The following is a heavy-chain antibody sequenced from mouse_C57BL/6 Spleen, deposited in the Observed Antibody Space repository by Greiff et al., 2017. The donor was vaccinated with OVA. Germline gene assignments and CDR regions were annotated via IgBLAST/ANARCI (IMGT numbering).Heavy chain of an antibody. V-gene: IGHV1-53*01. Sequence: VQLQQPGTELVKPGASVKLSCKASGYTFTSYWMHWVKQRPGQGLEWIGNINPSNGGTNYNEKFKSKATLTVDKTSSTAYMQLRSLSSADSSVYYCASTMITSFDYWGPGTTLTVSS. CDR3: ASTMITSFDY. D-gene: IGHD2-4*01. CDR2: INPSNGGT. J-gene: IGHJ2*01. CDR1: GYTFTSYW.